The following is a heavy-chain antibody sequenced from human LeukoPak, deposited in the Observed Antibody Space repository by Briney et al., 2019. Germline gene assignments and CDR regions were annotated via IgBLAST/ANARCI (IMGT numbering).Heavy chain of an antibody. V-gene: IGHV3-20*04. CDR3: ARGENFYGSGSYYRLLDF. CDR2: INWNGGST. CDR1: GFTFDEHG. D-gene: IGHD3-10*01. Sequence: GGSLRLSXAASGFTFDEHGMSWVRQAPGKGLEWVPGINWNGGSTGYADSVKGRFTISRDNAKNSLYLQMNSLRAEDTALYYCARGENFYGSGSYYRLLDFWGQGTLVTVSS. J-gene: IGHJ4*02.